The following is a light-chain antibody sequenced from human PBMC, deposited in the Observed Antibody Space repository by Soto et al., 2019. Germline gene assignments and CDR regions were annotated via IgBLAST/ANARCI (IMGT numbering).Light chain of an antibody. CDR1: QSVSNY. Sequence: EIVLTQSPATLSLSPGERATLSCRASQSVSNYLAWYQQSPGQAPRLLIYDVSNRATGIPARFSGSGSGTDFTLTISSLEPEDFAVYYCLQRANWPLTFGGGTKVDIK. CDR2: DVS. V-gene: IGKV3-11*01. CDR3: LQRANWPLT. J-gene: IGKJ4*01.